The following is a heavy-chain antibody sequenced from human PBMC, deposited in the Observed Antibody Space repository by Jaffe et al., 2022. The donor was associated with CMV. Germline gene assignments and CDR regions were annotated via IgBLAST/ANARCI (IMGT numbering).Heavy chain of an antibody. J-gene: IGHJ4*02. V-gene: IGHV3-21*01. CDR3: ARDPQPYCSSTSCYTFDY. CDR1: GFTFSSYS. CDR2: ISSSSSYI. Sequence: EVQLVESGGGLVKPGGSLRLSCAASGFTFSSYSMNWVRQAPGKGLEWVSSISSSSSYIYYADSVKGRFTISRDNAKNSLYLQMNSLRAEDTAVYYCARDPQPYCSSTSCYTFDYWGQGTLVTVSS. D-gene: IGHD2-2*01.